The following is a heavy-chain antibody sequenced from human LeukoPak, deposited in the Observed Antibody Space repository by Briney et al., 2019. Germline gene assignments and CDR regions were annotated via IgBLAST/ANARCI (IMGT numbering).Heavy chain of an antibody. J-gene: IGHJ3*02. CDR2: IYSSGDS. V-gene: IGHV4-59*08. CDR1: GGSINSYY. CDR3: ARQPSGTAAFDI. Sequence: SETLSLSCAVSGGSINSYYWSWIRQPPGKGLEWIAYIYSSGDSNYSPSFKSRVTISVDTSKNQFSLKLTSVAAADTAIYYCARQPSGTAAFDIWGQGTMVIVSS. D-gene: IGHD1/OR15-1a*01.